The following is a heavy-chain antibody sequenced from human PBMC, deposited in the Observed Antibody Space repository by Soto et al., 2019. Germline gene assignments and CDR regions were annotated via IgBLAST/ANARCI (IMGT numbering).Heavy chain of an antibody. CDR2: ISYDGSNK. Sequence: GWSLRLSCAASGFTFSSYGMHWVRQAPGKGLEWVAFISYDGSNKYYADSVKGRFTISRDNSKNTLYLQMNSLRAEDTAVYYCAKDPKPSEDSSSLGNYSGQGTLVIVSS. J-gene: IGHJ4*02. V-gene: IGHV3-30*18. CDR3: AKDPKPSEDSSSLGNY. CDR1: GFTFSSYG. D-gene: IGHD6-6*01.